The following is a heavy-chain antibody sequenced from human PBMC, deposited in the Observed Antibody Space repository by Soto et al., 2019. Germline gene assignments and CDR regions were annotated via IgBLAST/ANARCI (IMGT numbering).Heavy chain of an antibody. D-gene: IGHD6-6*01. CDR3: AKGRYSSSRDYYYGMDV. J-gene: IGHJ6*02. Sequence: PGGSLRLSCAASGFTFSSYGMHWVRQAPGKGLEWVAVISYDGSNKYYADSVKGRFTISRDNSKNTLYLQMNSLGAEDTAVYYCAKGRYSSSRDYYYGMDVWGQGTTVTVSS. V-gene: IGHV3-30*18. CDR2: ISYDGSNK. CDR1: GFTFSSYG.